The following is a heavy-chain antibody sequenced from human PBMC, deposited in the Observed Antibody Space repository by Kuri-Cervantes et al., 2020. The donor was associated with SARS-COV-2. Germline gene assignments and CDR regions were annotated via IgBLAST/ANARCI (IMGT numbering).Heavy chain of an antibody. CDR1: GYTFTSYA. Sequence: ASVKVSCKASGYTFTSYAMHWVRQAPGQRLEWMGWINAGNGYTKYSQKFQGRVTITRDTSAGKAYMELSSLKSGDTAVYYCARGEGGYLPSGSYYDWYFENWGRGTLVTVSS. V-gene: IGHV1-3*01. CDR3: ARGEGGYLPSGSYYDWYFEN. J-gene: IGHJ2*01. D-gene: IGHD1-26*01. CDR2: INAGNGYT.